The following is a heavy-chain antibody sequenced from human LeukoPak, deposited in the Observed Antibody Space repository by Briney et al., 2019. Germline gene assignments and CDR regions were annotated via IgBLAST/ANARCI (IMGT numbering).Heavy chain of an antibody. CDR3: ARAYTYGLNY. CDR1: GYTFTHYY. J-gene: IGHJ4*02. D-gene: IGHD5-18*01. V-gene: IGHV1-46*01. CDR2: INPSGGST. Sequence: GASVKVSCKASGYTFTHYYMLWVRQVPGQGLEWMGTINPSGGSTSYAQKFQGRVTMTRDTSTSTVYMELSSLRTEDTAVFYCARAYTYGLNYWGQGTLVTVSS.